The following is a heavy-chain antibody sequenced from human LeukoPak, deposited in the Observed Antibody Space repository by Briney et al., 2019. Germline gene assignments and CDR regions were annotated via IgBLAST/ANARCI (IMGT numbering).Heavy chain of an antibody. J-gene: IGHJ4*02. D-gene: IGHD6-13*01. V-gene: IGHV1-69*04. Sequence: SVKVSCKASGGTFSSYAISWVRQAPGQGLEWMGRIIPILGIANYAQKFQGRVTITADKSTSTAYMELSSLRSEDTAVYYCAREGSSSWYFDYWGQGTLVTVSS. CDR3: AREGSSSWYFDY. CDR2: IIPILGIA. CDR1: GGTFSSYA.